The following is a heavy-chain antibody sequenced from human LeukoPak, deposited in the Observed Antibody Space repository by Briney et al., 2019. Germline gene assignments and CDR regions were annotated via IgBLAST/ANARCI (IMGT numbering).Heavy chain of an antibody. CDR2: INHSGST. V-gene: IGHV4-34*01. Sequence: PSETLSLTCAVYGGSFSGYYWSWIRQPPGKGLEWIGEINHSGSTNYNPSLKSRVTISVDTSKNQFSLKLSSVTAADTAVYYCARDSLAAAYWFDPWGQGTLVPVSS. J-gene: IGHJ5*02. D-gene: IGHD6-13*01. CDR3: ARDSLAAAYWFDP. CDR1: GGSFSGYY.